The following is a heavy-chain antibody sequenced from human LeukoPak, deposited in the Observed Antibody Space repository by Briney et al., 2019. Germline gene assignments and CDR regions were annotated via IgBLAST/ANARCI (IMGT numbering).Heavy chain of an antibody. J-gene: IGHJ5*02. Sequence: PSETLSLTCAVSGGSISGSNYYWGWIRQSPGKGPEWIGNIYHSGSTYCNPSLKSRVTISVDTSKNQFSLKLRSVAAADTALYYCARTYTGSDFDPRGQGTLVTVSS. V-gene: IGHV4-39*01. CDR1: GGSISGSNYY. D-gene: IGHD1-26*01. CDR2: IYHSGST. CDR3: ARTYTGSDFDP.